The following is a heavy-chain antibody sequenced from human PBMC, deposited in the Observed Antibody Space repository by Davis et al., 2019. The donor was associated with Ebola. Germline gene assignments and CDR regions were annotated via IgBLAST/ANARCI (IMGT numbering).Heavy chain of an antibody. J-gene: IGHJ4*02. V-gene: IGHV4-30-4*01. CDR1: GGSISSSNW. CDR3: ARGLSSGYYYYFDY. D-gene: IGHD3-22*01. CDR2: IYYSGST. Sequence: SETLSLTCAVSGGSISSSNWWSWIRQPPGKGLEWIGYIYYSGSTYYNPSLKSRVTISVDTSKNQFSLKLSSVTAADTAVYYCARGLSSGYYYYFDYWGQGTLVTVSS.